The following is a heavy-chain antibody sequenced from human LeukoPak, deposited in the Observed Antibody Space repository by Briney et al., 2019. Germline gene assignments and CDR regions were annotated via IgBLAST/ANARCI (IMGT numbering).Heavy chain of an antibody. D-gene: IGHD5-24*01. J-gene: IGHJ4*02. Sequence: SETLSLTCTVSGGSITSYYWSWIRQPPGKGLECSGYIYYSGSTYYNPSLKSRVTISVDTSKNQFSLKLSSVTAADTAVYYCARVRRDGYNSPDYWGQGTLVPVSS. V-gene: IGHV4-59*01. CDR2: IYYSGST. CDR1: GGSITSYY. CDR3: ARVRRDGYNSPDY.